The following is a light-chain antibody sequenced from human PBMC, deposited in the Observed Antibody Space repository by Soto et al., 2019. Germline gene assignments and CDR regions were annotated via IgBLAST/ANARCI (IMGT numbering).Light chain of an antibody. CDR1: SRDVGGYNY. V-gene: IGLV2-8*01. Sequence: QSALTQPPSASGSPGQSVTISCTGTSRDVGGYNYVSWYQQHPGKAPKLMIYEVTKRPSGVPDRFSGSKSGNTASLTVSGLQAEDEADYYCSSHADSYNWVFGGGTKLTVL. J-gene: IGLJ3*02. CDR3: SSHADSYNWV. CDR2: EVT.